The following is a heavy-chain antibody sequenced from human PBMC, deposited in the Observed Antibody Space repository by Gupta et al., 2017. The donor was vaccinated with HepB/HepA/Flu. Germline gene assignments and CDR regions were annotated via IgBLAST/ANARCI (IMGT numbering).Heavy chain of an antibody. D-gene: IGHD2-2*01. J-gene: IGHJ5*02. CDR1: GGTFSSYA. CDR3: ARVALIVVVPSEIGDRGWFDP. V-gene: IGHV1-69*06. CDR2: IIPIFGTA. Sequence: QVQLVQSGAEVKKPGSSVKVSCKASGGTFSSYAISWVRQAPGQGLEWMGGIIPIFGTANYAQKFQGRVTITADKSTSTAYMELSSLRSEDTAVYYCARVALIVVVPSEIGDRGWFDPWGQGTLVTVSS.